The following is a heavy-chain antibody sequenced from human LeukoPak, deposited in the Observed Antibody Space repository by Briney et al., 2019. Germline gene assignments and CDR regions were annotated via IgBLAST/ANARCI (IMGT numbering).Heavy chain of an antibody. CDR3: ARHFSSGWYYYYGMDV. D-gene: IGHD6-19*01. CDR2: IYYSGST. J-gene: IGHJ6*02. CDR1: GASISSSIHY. Sequence: PSETLSLTCAVSGASISSSIHYWSWIRQPPGKGLEWIGYIYYSGSTNYNPSLKSRVTISVDTSKNQFSLKLSSVTAADTAVYYCARHFSSGWYYYYGMDVWGQGTTVTVSS. V-gene: IGHV4-61*05.